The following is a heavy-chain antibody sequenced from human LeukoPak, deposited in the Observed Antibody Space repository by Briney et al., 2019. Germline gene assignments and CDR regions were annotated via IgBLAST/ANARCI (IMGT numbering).Heavy chain of an antibody. CDR1: GGTFSSYA. CDR2: IIPIFGIA. J-gene: IGHJ4*02. CDR3: ARDSDLGLFDY. Sequence: ASVKVSCKASGGTFSSYAISWVRQAPGQGLEWMGRIIPIFGIANYAQKFQGRVTITADKSTSTAYMELSSLRSEDTAVYYCARDSDLGLFDYWGQGTLVTVSS. V-gene: IGHV1-69*04. D-gene: IGHD7-27*01.